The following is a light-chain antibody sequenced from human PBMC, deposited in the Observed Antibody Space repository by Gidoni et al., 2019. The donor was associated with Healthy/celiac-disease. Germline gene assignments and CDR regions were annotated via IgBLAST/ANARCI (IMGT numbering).Light chain of an antibody. CDR2: KNS. Sequence: SYELTQPPSVAVSPGQTARLTCPGAALPKQYAYWYPQKPGQAPVLVIYKNSERPSGIPERFSGSSSGTTVTLTISGVQAEDEADYYCQSADSSGTYPQVFGGGTKLTVL. V-gene: IGLV3-25*03. J-gene: IGLJ2*01. CDR1: ALPKQY. CDR3: QSADSSGTYPQV.